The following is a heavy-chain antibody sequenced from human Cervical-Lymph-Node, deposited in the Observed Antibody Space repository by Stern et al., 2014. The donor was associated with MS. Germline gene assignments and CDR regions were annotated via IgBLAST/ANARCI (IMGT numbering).Heavy chain of an antibody. CDR2: IYPGDSDT. CDR3: ASTYSYGYDGGVALDY. Sequence: EVQLVQSGSEVKKPGESLKISCKGSGYSFTSYWIGWVRQMPGKGLEWMGIIYPGDSDTRYSPSFQGQVTISADKSISTAYLQWSSLKASDTAMYYCASTYSYGYDGGVALDYWGQGTLVTVSS. V-gene: IGHV5-51*01. D-gene: IGHD5-18*01. CDR1: GYSFTSYW. J-gene: IGHJ4*02.